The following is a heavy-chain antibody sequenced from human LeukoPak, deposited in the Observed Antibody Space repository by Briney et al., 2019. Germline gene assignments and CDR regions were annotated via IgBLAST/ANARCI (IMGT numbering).Heavy chain of an antibody. J-gene: IGHJ4*02. V-gene: IGHV3-49*03. Sequence: GGSLRLSCTASGFTFGDYVLGWFRQAPGKGLEWVGFIRRKDYGGTGGYAECVEGKFHSSRDDSKSIAFLQLSRLRIDDTAVYYCAREHDTNPPTFDYWGQGTLVTVSS. CDR1: GFTFGDYV. CDR3: AREHDTNPPTFDY. CDR2: IRRKDYGGTG. D-gene: IGHD3-9*01.